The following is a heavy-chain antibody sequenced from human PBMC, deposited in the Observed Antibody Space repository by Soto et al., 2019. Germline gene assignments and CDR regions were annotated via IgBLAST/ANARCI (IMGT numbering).Heavy chain of an antibody. CDR1: GYSFTSYW. CDR2: IYPGDSDT. Sequence: PGESLKISCKGSGYSFTSYWIGWVRQMPGKGLEWMGIIYPGDSDTRYSPSFQGQVTISADKSISTAYLQWSSLKASDTAMYYCARHRPFYCSGGSCYWCDWGQGTLVTVSS. D-gene: IGHD2-15*01. J-gene: IGHJ4*02. V-gene: IGHV5-51*01. CDR3: ARHRPFYCSGGSCYWCD.